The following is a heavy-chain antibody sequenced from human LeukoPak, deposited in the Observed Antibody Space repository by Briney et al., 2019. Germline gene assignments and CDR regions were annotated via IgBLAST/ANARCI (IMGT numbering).Heavy chain of an antibody. CDR3: ARSGRVRYYYDSSGYFDY. V-gene: IGHV4-59*12. D-gene: IGHD3-22*01. CDR2: IYYTGST. J-gene: IGHJ4*02. Sequence: SETLSLTCTVSGGSINNYYWSWVRQPPGAGLEWLAYIYYTGSTNYNPSLKTRLTISVDTSKNQFSLKLSSVTAADTAVYYCARSGRVRYYYDSSGYFDYWGQGTLVTVSS. CDR1: GGSINNYY.